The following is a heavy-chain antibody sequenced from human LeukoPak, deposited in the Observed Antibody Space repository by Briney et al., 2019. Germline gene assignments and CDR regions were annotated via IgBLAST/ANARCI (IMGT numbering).Heavy chain of an antibody. Sequence: PGRSLRLSCAASGFTFSSYGMHWVRQAPGKGLEWVAVISYDGSNKYYADSVKGRFTISRDNSKNTLYLQMNSLRAEDTAVYYCAKAFQSGPLYGMDVWGQGTTVTVSS. CDR2: ISYDGSNK. CDR1: GFTFSSYG. V-gene: IGHV3-30*18. CDR3: AKAFQSGPLYGMDV. J-gene: IGHJ6*02. D-gene: IGHD3-3*01.